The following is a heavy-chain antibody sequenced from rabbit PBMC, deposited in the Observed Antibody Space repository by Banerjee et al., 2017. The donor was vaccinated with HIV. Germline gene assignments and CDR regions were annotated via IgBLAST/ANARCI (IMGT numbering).Heavy chain of an antibody. Sequence: QSLEESGGDLVKPGASLTLTCTASGFSFSSSYWMYWVRQAPGKGLEWIACIGAGSGVTYYASWVNGRFSISRSTSLNTATLQLSSLTAADTATYFCARSADLDYTALDLWGQGTLVTVS. D-gene: IGHD8-1*01. CDR1: GFSFSSSYW. J-gene: IGHJ3*01. CDR2: IGAGSGVT. CDR3: ARSADLDYTALDL. V-gene: IGHV1S40*01.